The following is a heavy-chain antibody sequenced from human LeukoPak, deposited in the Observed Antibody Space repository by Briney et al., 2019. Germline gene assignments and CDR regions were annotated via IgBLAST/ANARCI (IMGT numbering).Heavy chain of an antibody. CDR1: GGSISSSSYY. CDR3: AGGGVNYYGSGSDY. V-gene: IGHV4-39*07. J-gene: IGHJ4*02. D-gene: IGHD3-10*01. Sequence: SETLSLTCTVSGGSISSSSYYWGWIRQPPGKGLEWIGSIYYSGSTYYNPSLKSRVTISVDTSKNQFSLKLSSVTAADTAVYYCAGGGVNYYGSGSDYWGQGTLVTVSS. CDR2: IYYSGST.